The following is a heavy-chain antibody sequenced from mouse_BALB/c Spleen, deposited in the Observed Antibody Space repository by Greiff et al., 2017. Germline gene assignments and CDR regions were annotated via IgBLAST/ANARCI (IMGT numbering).Heavy chain of an antibody. D-gene: IGHD2-4*01. CDR2: ILPGSGST. J-gene: IGHJ4*01. Sequence: VQGVESGAELMKPGASVKISCKATGYTFSSYWIEWVKQRPGHGLEWIGEILPGSGSTNYNEKFKGKATFTADTSSNTAYMQLSSLTSEDSAVYYCARGIYDYDRYYAMDYWGQGTSVTVSS. V-gene: IGHV1-9*01. CDR1: GYTFSSYW. CDR3: ARGIYDYDRYYAMDY.